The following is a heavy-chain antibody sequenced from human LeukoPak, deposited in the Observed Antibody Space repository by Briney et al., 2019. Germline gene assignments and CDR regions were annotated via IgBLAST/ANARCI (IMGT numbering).Heavy chain of an antibody. D-gene: IGHD3/OR15-3a*01. Sequence: GGSLRLSCAASGFTFSSYWMSWVRQAPGKGLEWVANIEQDGSDKYYVDSVKGRFTISRDNAKNSLFLQMYGLRAEDTAVYYCAKDGFWTTKTSYHGAHFFDHWGQGTLVAVSS. CDR2: IEQDGSDK. CDR3: AKDGFWTTKTSYHGAHFFDH. V-gene: IGHV3-7*01. CDR1: GFTFSSYW. J-gene: IGHJ4*02.